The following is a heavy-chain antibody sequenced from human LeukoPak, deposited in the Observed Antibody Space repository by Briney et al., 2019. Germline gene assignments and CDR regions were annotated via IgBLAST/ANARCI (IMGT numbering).Heavy chain of an antibody. J-gene: IGHJ6*02. CDR1: GFTLSKAW. Sequence: RLSWAASGFTLSKAWMRWVRQAERKGLEWVGRIKTKTDGRTTDYAAPVKGRFSTSRDDSKNTLYLQMNSLKTEDTAVYYCTTGGDYYYYYGMDVWGQGTTVTVSS. CDR2: IKTKTDGRTT. D-gene: IGHD2-21*02. V-gene: IGHV3-15*01. CDR3: TTGGDYYYYYGMDV.